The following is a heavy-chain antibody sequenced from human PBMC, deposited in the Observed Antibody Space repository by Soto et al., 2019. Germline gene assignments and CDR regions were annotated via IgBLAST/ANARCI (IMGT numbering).Heavy chain of an antibody. Sequence: PGGSLRLSCAASGFTFSSYAMSWVRQAPGKGLEWVSAISGSGGSTYYADSVKGRFTISRDNSKNTLYLQMNSLRAEDTAVYYCAKDNRGAGWFGELFYEYYFDYWGQGTLVTVSS. V-gene: IGHV3-23*01. CDR1: GFTFSSYA. D-gene: IGHD3-10*01. J-gene: IGHJ4*02. CDR3: AKDNRGAGWFGELFYEYYFDY. CDR2: ISGSGGST.